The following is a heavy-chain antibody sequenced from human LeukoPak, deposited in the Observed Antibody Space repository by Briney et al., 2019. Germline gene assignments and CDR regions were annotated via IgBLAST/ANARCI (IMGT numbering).Heavy chain of an antibody. V-gene: IGHV3-23*01. Sequence: GGSLRLSCAASGFTFSSYAMSWVRQAPGKGLEWVSAISGSGGSTYYADSVKGRFTISRDNSKNTLYLQMNSLRAEDTAVYCCAKSVVVVPASAFDYWGQGTLVTVSS. J-gene: IGHJ4*02. CDR1: GFTFSSYA. CDR2: ISGSGGST. D-gene: IGHD2-2*01. CDR3: AKSVVVVPASAFDY.